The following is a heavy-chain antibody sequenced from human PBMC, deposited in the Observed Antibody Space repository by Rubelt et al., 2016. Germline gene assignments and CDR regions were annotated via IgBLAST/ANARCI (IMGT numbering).Heavy chain of an antibody. CDR1: GFTVSSNY. Sequence: EVQLVESGGGLIQPGGSLRLSCAASGFTVSSNYMNWVRQAPGKGLEWVSVIYIGDTTDYADSVKGRFTISRDNAKNSLVLQMNSLRIEDTALYFCVKEVGTGGYAPGYYHGLGVWGQGTTVTV. V-gene: IGHV3-53*01. CDR3: VKEVGTGGYAPGYYHGLGV. D-gene: IGHD5-12*01. CDR2: IYIGDTT. J-gene: IGHJ6*02.